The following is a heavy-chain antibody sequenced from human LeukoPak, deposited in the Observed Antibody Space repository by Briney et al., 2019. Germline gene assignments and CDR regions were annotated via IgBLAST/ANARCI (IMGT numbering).Heavy chain of an antibody. CDR1: GGSISIYY. D-gene: IGHD3-10*01. CDR2: IYYTGTT. CDR3: ARDLGYYGSGSSFDY. J-gene: IGHJ4*02. Sequence: SETLSLTCSVSGGSISIYYWTWIRQIPGKGLEWIGYIYYTGTTNYNPLFESRATISVDTSKNQFSLKLSSVTAADTAVYYCARDLGYYGSGSSFDYWGQGTLVTVSS. V-gene: IGHV4-59*12.